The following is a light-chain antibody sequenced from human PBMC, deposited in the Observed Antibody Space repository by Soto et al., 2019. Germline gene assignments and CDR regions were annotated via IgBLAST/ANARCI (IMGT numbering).Light chain of an antibody. CDR3: SSYAGSNNLVV. V-gene: IGLV2-8*01. CDR1: SSDVGGCNY. J-gene: IGLJ2*01. Sequence: QSALTQPPSASGSPGQSVTISCTGTSSDVGGCNYVSWYQQHPGKAPKLMIYEVSKRPSGVPDRFSGSKSGNTASLTVSGLQAEDEADYYYSSYAGSNNLVVFGGGTKLTVL. CDR2: EVS.